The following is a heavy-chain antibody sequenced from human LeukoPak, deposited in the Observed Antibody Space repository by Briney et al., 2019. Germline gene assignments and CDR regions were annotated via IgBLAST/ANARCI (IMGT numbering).Heavy chain of an antibody. V-gene: IGHV3-11*03. J-gene: IGHJ4*02. CDR3: ATDQRYAFDY. Sequence: LSLTCAVYGGSFSGYYWSWIRQPPGKGLEWISNIRTTAEGAKYAYYADSVKGRVTISRDDGKNTLYLHMNSLRDDDTAVYYCATDQRYAFDYWGQGILVTVSS. D-gene: IGHD3-9*01. CDR1: GGSFSGYY. CDR2: IRTTAEGAKYA.